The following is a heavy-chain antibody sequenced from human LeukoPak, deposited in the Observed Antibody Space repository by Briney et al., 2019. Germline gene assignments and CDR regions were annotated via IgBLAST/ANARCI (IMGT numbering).Heavy chain of an antibody. J-gene: IGHJ6*02. CDR1: GYTFTSYG. V-gene: IGHV1-18*01. Sequence: ASVKVSCKASGYTFTSYGISWVRQAPGQGLEWMGWISAYNGNTNYAQKLQGRVTMTTDTSTSTAYMELRSLRSDDTAVYYCARESYYDFWGGYEPYYYGMDVWGQGTTVTVSS. CDR2: ISAYNGNT. CDR3: ARESYYDFWGGYEPYYYGMDV. D-gene: IGHD3-3*01.